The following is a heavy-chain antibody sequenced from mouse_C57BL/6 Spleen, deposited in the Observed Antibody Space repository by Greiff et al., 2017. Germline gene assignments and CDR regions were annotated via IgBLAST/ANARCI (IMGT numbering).Heavy chain of an antibody. J-gene: IGHJ3*01. CDR3: AGRDDPNCYCDSYFAY. D-gene: IGHD1-1*01. Sequence: QVQLQQSGAELVKPGASVKLSCKASGYTFTEYTIHWVKQRSGQGLEWIGWFYPGSGSIKYNENFKDKATLTADKSSSTVYMELSRLPSEDSAVYFCAGRDDPNCYCDSYFAYWGQGTLVTVSA. CDR1: GYTFTEYT. CDR2: FYPGSGSI. V-gene: IGHV1-62-2*01.